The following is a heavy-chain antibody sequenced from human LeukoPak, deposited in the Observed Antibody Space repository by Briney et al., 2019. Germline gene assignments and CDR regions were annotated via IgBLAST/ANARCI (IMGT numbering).Heavy chain of an antibody. CDR2: IYYSGST. V-gene: IGHV4-59*12. CDR3: AREDGAAAGLLGRTKYYFDY. J-gene: IGHJ4*02. D-gene: IGHD6-13*01. Sequence: SETLSLTCTVSGGSISNYYWSWIRQPPGKGLEWIGYIYYSGSTNYNPSLKSRVTISVDTSKNQFSLKLSSVTAADTAVYYCAREDGAAAGLLGRTKYYFDYWGQGTLVTVSS. CDR1: GGSISNYY.